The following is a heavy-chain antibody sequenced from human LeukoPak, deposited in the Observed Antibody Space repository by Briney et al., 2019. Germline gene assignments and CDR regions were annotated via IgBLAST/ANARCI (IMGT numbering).Heavy chain of an antibody. V-gene: IGHV4-34*01. CDR3: ARRGLRYFDWLEKRGNWFDP. J-gene: IGHJ5*02. Sequence: SETLSLTCAVYGGSFSGYYWSWIRQPPGKGLEWIGEINHSGSTNYNPSLKSRVTISVDTSKNQFSLKLSSVTAADTAVYYCARRGLRYFDWLEKRGNWFDPWGQGTLVTVSS. CDR1: GGSFSGYY. D-gene: IGHD3-9*01. CDR2: INHSGST.